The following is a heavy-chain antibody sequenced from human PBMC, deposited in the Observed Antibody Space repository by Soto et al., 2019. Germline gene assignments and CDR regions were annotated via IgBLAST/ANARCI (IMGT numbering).Heavy chain of an antibody. Sequence: EVQLVESGGGLVQPGGSLRLSCAASGFTFSNYWMHWVRQAPGKGPVWVSRINTDGSTTNYADSVKGRFTISRDNAKNTLYLRTSGLGAEDTAVYYCARDLWGYARHWGQGTLVTVSS. CDR2: INTDGSTT. CDR3: ARDLWGYARH. D-gene: IGHD3-16*01. CDR1: GFTFSNYW. V-gene: IGHV3-74*01. J-gene: IGHJ4*02.